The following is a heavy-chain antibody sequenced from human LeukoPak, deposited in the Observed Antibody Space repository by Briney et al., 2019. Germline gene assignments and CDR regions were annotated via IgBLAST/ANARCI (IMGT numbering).Heavy chain of an antibody. CDR3: ARSREDTAMVTVYY. V-gene: IGHV1-2*02. J-gene: IGHJ4*02. Sequence: ASVKVSCKASGYTFTGYYMHWVRQAPGQGLVWMGWINPNSGGTNYAQKFQGRVTMTRDTSISTAYMELSRLRSDDTAVYYCARSREDTAMVTVYYWGQGTLVTVSS. CDR2: INPNSGGT. D-gene: IGHD5-18*01. CDR1: GYTFTGYY.